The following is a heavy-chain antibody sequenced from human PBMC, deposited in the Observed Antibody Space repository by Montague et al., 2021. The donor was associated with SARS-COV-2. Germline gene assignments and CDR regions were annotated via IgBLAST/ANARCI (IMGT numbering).Heavy chain of an antibody. CDR3: ARGVSVTTFYYYYGLDV. CDR1: GGSFSGYY. J-gene: IGHJ6*02. V-gene: IGHV4-34*01. D-gene: IGHD4-11*01. Sequence: SETLSLTCAVYGGSFSGYYWSWIRQPPGKGLEWIGEINHSGSTNXXPSLKSRVTISVDTSKNQFSLKLSSVTAADTAVYYCARGVSVTTFYYYYGLDVWGQGTTVTVSS. CDR2: INHSGST.